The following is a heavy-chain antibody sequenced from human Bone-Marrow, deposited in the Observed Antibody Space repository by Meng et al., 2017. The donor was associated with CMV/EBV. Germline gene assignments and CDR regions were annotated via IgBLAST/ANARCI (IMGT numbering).Heavy chain of an antibody. CDR1: GFTFSTYA. Sequence: GESLKISCAASGFTFSTYAIHWVRQAPGKGLEWVALISYDGSTKYYADSVKGRFTISRDTSKYTLYLQMNSPKAEDTAVYYCAYVGSTTYAFDIWSQGTMVTVSS. CDR3: AYVGSTTYAFDI. V-gene: IGHV3-30*04. J-gene: IGHJ3*02. D-gene: IGHD2/OR15-2a*01. CDR2: ISYDGSTK.